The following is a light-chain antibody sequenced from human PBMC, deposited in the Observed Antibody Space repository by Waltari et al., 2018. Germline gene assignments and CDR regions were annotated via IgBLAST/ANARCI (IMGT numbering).Light chain of an antibody. V-gene: IGLV2-23*01. CDR1: GGFVGRSHL. CDR3: CSYAGRPSSYVI. J-gene: IGLJ2*01. CDR2: DDT. Sequence: QSALPQPASVSASLGQSITLSCTGTGGFVGRSHLVSWYQHHPGKAPKLIISDDTERPSGVSPRFSGTKSGNTASLTISGLLAEDEADYYCCSYAGRPSSYVIFGGGTRLTVL.